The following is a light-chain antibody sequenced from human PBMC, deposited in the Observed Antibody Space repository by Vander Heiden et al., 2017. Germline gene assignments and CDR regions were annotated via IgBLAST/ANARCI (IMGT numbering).Light chain of an antibody. Sequence: AIRMTQSPSSISASTGDRVTITCRASQGISSYLAWYQQKPVKAPKLLIDVASTLQSGVTSRFSGSGSGTDFTLTIGFLQSEDFASYYCQQYYNYPRTFGQGTKVEIK. CDR1: QGISSY. CDR3: QQYYNYPRT. J-gene: IGKJ1*01. CDR2: VAS. V-gene: IGKV1-8*01.